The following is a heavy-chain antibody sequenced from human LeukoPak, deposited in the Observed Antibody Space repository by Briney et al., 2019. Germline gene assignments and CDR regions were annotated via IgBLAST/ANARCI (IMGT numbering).Heavy chain of an antibody. D-gene: IGHD2-15*01. Sequence: GGSLRLSCAASGFTFSSYAMSWVRQAPGKGLEWVSAISGSGGSTYYADSVKGRFTISRDNSKNTLYLQMNSLRAEDTAVYYCATFRRAFGYCSGGSCYSGEGYWGQGTLVTVSS. CDR2: ISGSGGST. V-gene: IGHV3-23*01. J-gene: IGHJ4*02. CDR1: GFTFSSYA. CDR3: ATFRRAFGYCSGGSCYSGEGY.